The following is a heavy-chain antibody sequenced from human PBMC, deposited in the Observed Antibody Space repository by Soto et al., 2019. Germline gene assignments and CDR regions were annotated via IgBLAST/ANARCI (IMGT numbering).Heavy chain of an antibody. V-gene: IGHV4-4*02. D-gene: IGHD2-15*01. CDR3: ASWLVCSGGSCPYAFDI. CDR1: GGSFAGINW. Sequence: VQLQESGPGLGKPSGTLSLTCPSSGGSFAGINWWVGVGQPPGRGLEWLGEIYHRGSTNNNPSLKSRVTISVDKSKNQFSLKLSSVTAADTAVYYCASWLVCSGGSCPYAFDIWGQGTMVTVSS. CDR2: IYHRGST. J-gene: IGHJ3*02.